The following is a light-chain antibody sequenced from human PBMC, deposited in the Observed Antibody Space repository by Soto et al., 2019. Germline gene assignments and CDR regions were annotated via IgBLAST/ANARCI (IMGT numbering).Light chain of an antibody. CDR3: QQCQSSHALA. J-gene: IGKJ1*01. CDR2: GAS. CDR1: QSVRGN. Sequence: EIVLTQSPATLSVSPGERATLSCRASQSVRGNLAWYQQKPGQAPRLLISGASSRATGIPDRFTGSGSGTAFTLTISRLEPEDFALYYCQQCQSSHALAFGQGTKLEI. V-gene: IGKV3-20*01.